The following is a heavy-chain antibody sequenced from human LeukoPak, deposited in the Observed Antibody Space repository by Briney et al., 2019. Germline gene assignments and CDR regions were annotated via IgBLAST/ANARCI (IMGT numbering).Heavy chain of an antibody. CDR3: ARDEGIAARPDY. CDR1: GYTLIELS. CDR2: FDPEDGET. D-gene: IGHD6-6*01. V-gene: IGHV1-24*01. Sequence: ASVKVSCKVSGYTLIELSMHWVRQAPGKGLEWMGGFDPEDGETIYAQKFQGRVTMTEDTSTDTAYMELSSLRSEDTAVYYCARDEGIAARPDYWGQGTLVTVSS. J-gene: IGHJ4*02.